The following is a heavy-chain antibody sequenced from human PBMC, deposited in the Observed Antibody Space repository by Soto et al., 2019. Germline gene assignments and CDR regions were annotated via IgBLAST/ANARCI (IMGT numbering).Heavy chain of an antibody. J-gene: IGHJ4*02. V-gene: IGHV3-23*01. D-gene: IGHD6-19*01. CDR2: IKGSGGGT. CDR1: GFTFSSYW. Sequence: PGGSLRLSCAASGFTFSSYWMSWVRQAPGKGLEWVSDIKGSGGGTYYADSVKGRFTISRDNSKNTLYLQMNSLGAEDTAVYYCAKVLYSSGWPYYFDYWGQGTLVTVSS. CDR3: AKVLYSSGWPYYFDY.